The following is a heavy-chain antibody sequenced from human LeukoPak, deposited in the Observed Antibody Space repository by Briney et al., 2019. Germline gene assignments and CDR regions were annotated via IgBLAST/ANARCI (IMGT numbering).Heavy chain of an antibody. CDR3: ARVQQTNLNWFDP. V-gene: IGHV3-53*01. CDR1: GFTVSSNS. D-gene: IGHD5-18*01. CDR2: IYSDNT. J-gene: IGHJ5*02. Sequence: GGSLRLSCTVSGFTVSSNSMSWVRQAPGKGLEWVSFIYSDNTHYSDSVKGRFTISRDNSKNTLYLQMNSLRAEDTAVYYCARVQQTNLNWFDPWGQGTLVTVSS.